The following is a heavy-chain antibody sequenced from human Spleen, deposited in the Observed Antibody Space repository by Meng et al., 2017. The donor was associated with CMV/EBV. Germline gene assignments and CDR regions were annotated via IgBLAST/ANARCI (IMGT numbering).Heavy chain of an antibody. D-gene: IGHD6-19*01. CDR3: ARGLEKQWLVNDAFDI. Sequence: SVKVSCKASGGTLSRYAISWVRQAPGQGLEWMGGIIAIFGSANHAQKFQGRVTITTDESTSTAYMELSSLRSEDTAVYYCARGLEKQWLVNDAFDIWGQGTMVTVSS. CDR2: IIAIFGSA. V-gene: IGHV1-69*05. CDR1: GGTLSRYA. J-gene: IGHJ3*02.